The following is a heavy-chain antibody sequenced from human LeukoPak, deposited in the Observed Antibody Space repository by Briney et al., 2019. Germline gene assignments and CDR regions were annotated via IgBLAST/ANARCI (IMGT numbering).Heavy chain of an antibody. Sequence: GGSLRLSCTASGFTFSRYDMSWVRQAPGKGLEWVSGISDSAGTTYYADSVKGRFSISRDNSKNTLHLQMSTLRAEDTALYYCVKDVGGSYAFDYWGQGILVTVAS. D-gene: IGHD1-26*01. V-gene: IGHV3-23*01. CDR3: VKDVGGSYAFDY. CDR2: ISDSAGTT. J-gene: IGHJ4*02. CDR1: GFTFSRYD.